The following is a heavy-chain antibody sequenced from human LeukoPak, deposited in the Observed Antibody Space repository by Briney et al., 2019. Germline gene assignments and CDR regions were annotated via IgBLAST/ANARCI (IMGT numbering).Heavy chain of an antibody. CDR2: ISSSSSYI. D-gene: IGHD6-13*01. CDR3: ARDYSSPGNFDY. J-gene: IGHJ4*02. V-gene: IGHV3-21*01. Sequence: GGSLRLSCAASGFTFSSYSMNWVRQAPGKGLEWVSSISSSSSYIYYADSVKGRFTISRDNAKNSLYLLMNSLRAEDTAVYYCARDYSSPGNFDYWGQGTLVTVSS. CDR1: GFTFSSYS.